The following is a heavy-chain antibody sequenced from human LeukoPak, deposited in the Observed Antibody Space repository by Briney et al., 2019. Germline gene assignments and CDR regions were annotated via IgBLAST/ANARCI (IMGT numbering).Heavy chain of an antibody. CDR2: IYTSGTT. D-gene: IGHD3-9*01. CDR3: ARGLRYYDILTGYYITQYYFDY. V-gene: IGHV4-61*02. Sequence: SETLSLTCTVSGGSISSGSYYFNWIRQPAGKGLEWIGRIYTSGTTNYNPSLKSRVTISVDTSKNQFSLKLSSVTAADTAVYYCARGLRYYDILTGYYITQYYFDYWGQGTLVTVSS. J-gene: IGHJ4*02. CDR1: GGSISSGSYY.